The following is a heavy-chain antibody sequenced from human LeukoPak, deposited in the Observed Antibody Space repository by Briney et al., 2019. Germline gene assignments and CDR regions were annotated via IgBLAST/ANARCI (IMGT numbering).Heavy chain of an antibody. Sequence: SETLSLTCTVSGGSISSYYWSWIRQPPGKGLEWIGYIYYSGSTNYNPSLKSRVTISVDTSKNQFSLKLSSVTAADTAVYYCARLGDGYNSDYFDYWGQGTLVTVSS. CDR3: ARLGDGYNSDYFDY. CDR1: GGSISSYY. V-gene: IGHV4-59*01. CDR2: IYYSGST. J-gene: IGHJ4*02. D-gene: IGHD5-24*01.